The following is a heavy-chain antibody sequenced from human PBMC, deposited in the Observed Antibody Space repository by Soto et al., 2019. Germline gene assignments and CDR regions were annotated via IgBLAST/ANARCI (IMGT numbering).Heavy chain of an antibody. CDR1: GYSFTSYW. D-gene: IGHD6-13*01. CDR3: ARLQAAAGDNDLTFDY. Sequence: PGESLKISCKGSGYSFTSYWIGWVRQMPGKGLECMGIIYPGDSDTRYSPSFQGQVTISADKSISTAYLQWSSLKASDTAMYYCARLQAAAGDNDLTFDYRGKGNQVTVSS. CDR2: IYPGDSDT. V-gene: IGHV5-51*01. J-gene: IGHJ4*02.